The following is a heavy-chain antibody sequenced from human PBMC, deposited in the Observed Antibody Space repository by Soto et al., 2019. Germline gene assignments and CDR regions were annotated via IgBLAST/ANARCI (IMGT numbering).Heavy chain of an antibody. V-gene: IGHV6-1*01. D-gene: IGHD2-15*01. CDR2: TYYRSKWYN. CDR3: ARGGYCSGGSCYSGYYYGMDV. J-gene: IGHJ6*02. Sequence: SQTLSLTCAISGDSVSSNSAAWTWIRQSPSRGLEWLGRTYYRSKWYNDYAVSVKSRITINPDTSKNQFSLQLNSVTPKDTAVYYCARGGYCSGGSCYSGYYYGMDVWGQGTTVTVSS. CDR1: GDSVSSNSAA.